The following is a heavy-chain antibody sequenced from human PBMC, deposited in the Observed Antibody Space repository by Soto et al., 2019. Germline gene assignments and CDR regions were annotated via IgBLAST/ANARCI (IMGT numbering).Heavy chain of an antibody. D-gene: IGHD3-9*01. CDR1: GYTLTELS. CDR2: FDPEDGET. J-gene: IGHJ5*02. CDR3: ATGVQSYDIFTFDD. V-gene: IGHV1-24*01. Sequence: ASVKVSCKVSGYTLTELSMHWVRQAPGKGLEWMGGFDPEDGETIYAQKFQGRVTMTEDTSTDTAYMELSSLRSEDTAVYYCATGVQSYDIFTFDDWGQGTLVTVDS.